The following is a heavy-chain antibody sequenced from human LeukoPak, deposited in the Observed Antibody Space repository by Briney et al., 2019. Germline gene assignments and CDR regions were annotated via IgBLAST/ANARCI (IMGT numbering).Heavy chain of an antibody. CDR1: GYTFTDYE. Sequence: ASVKVSCKASGYTFTDYEIHWVRQAPGQGLEWMGWINPNSGSTNYAQRFRGRVTMTRDTSITTAYMDLSRLGSDDTAVYHCARAFYFDAWSYYYFDYWGQGTLVTVS. CDR3: ARAFYFDAWSYYYFDY. V-gene: IGHV1-2*02. D-gene: IGHD3-10*01. CDR2: INPNSGST. J-gene: IGHJ4*02.